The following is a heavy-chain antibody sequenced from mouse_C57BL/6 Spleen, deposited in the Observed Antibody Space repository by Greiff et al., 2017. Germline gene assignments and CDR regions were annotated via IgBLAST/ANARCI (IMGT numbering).Heavy chain of an antibody. CDR1: GFNIKDDY. D-gene: IGHD2-2*01. CDR2: IDPENGDT. Sequence: EVQLQQSGAELVRPGASVKLSCTASGFNIKDDYMHWVKQRPEQGLEWIGWIDPENGDTEYASKFQGKATITADTSSNTAYLQLSSLTSEDTAVYYCTKDGYDDWYFDVWGTGTTVTVSS. CDR3: TKDGYDDWYFDV. V-gene: IGHV14-4*01. J-gene: IGHJ1*03.